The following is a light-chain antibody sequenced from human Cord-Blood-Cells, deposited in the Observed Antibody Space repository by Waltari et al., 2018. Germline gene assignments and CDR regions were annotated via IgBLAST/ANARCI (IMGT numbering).Light chain of an antibody. CDR1: QGIRKD. V-gene: IGKV1-17*01. Sequence: DIQMTQSPSSLSASVGDRVTITCRASQGIRKDLGWYQQKPGKAPNRLIYAASSLQSGVPSRCSGSGSGTEFTLTISSLQPEDFATYYCLQHNSYPWTVGQGTKVEIK. J-gene: IGKJ1*01. CDR3: LQHNSYPWT. CDR2: AAS.